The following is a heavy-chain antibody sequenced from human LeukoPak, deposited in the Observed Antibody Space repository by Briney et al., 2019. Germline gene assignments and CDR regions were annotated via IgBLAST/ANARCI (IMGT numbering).Heavy chain of an antibody. CDR3: VKPPRLSIIRGEVMDV. CDR2: INSGGDDT. V-gene: IGHV3-23*01. J-gene: IGHJ6*02. D-gene: IGHD3-10*01. CDR1: GFTFRTYA. Sequence: PGGSLRLACAGSGFTFRTYAMGWVRQAPGKGLEWVSSINSGGDDTYYADSVKGRFTISRDNFKNTLYLQMNSLRAEDTAVYYCVKPPRLSIIRGEVMDVWGQGTTVTVSS.